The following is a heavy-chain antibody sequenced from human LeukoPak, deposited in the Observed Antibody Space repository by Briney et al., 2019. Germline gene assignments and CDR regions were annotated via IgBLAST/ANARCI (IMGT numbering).Heavy chain of an antibody. Sequence: GASVKVSYKASGYTFTSYGISWVRQAPGQGLEWMGWISAYNGNTNYAQKLQGRVTMTTDTSTSTAYMELRSLRSDDTAVYYCARDLGGAVDNYFDYWGQGTLVTVSS. J-gene: IGHJ4*02. CDR2: ISAYNGNT. CDR3: ARDLGGAVDNYFDY. V-gene: IGHV1-18*01. CDR1: GYTFTSYG. D-gene: IGHD6-19*01.